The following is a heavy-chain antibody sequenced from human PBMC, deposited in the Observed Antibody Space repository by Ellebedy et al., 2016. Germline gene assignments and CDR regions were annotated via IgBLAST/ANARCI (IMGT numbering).Heavy chain of an antibody. CDR2: VKSNRDGGTT. CDR3: VKELRGSFNN. Sequence: GESLKISCAASGFTLSNAWMNWVRQTPGKGLEWVGLVKSNRDGGTTDYAAPVKGRFTISRDDSEDMLYLQMNSLNTEDTAEYYCVKELRGSFNNWGQGALVSVSS. CDR1: GFTLSNAW. D-gene: IGHD3-10*01. J-gene: IGHJ4*02. V-gene: IGHV3-15*07.